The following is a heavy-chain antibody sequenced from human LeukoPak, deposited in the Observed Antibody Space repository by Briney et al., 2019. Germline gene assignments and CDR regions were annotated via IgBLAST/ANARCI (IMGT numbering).Heavy chain of an antibody. J-gene: IGHJ6*03. V-gene: IGHV3-30*04. CDR2: LSYDGNNK. CDR3: ARDKDYVRYYYMDV. Sequence: GGSLRLSCAASGFIFSSYAMHWVRQAPGKGLEWAAILSYDGNNKYYADSVKGRFTISRDNSKNALYLQMNSLRAEDTAVYYCARDKDYVRYYYMDVWGKGTTVTVSS. CDR1: GFIFSSYA. D-gene: IGHD3-16*01.